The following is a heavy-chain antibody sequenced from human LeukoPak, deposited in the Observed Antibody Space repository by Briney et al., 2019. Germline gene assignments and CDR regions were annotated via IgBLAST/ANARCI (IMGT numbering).Heavy chain of an antibody. D-gene: IGHD3-10*01. CDR1: GFTFSTYA. Sequence: PGGSLRLSCAASGFTFSTYAMTWVRQAPGKGLEWVSAISGSGGSTYYADSVKGRFTISRDNSKNTLYLQMNSLRAEDTAVYYCARDRRGFDCWGQGTLVTVSS. V-gene: IGHV3-23*01. J-gene: IGHJ4*02. CDR3: ARDRRGFDC. CDR2: ISGSGGST.